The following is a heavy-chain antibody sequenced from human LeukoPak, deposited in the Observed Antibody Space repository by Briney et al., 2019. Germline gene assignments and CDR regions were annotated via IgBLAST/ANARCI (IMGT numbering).Heavy chain of an antibody. CDR3: AREGVKYYYDSSGSEFDY. Sequence: GASVKVSCKASGYTFTSYGISWVRQAPGQGLEWMGWISAYNGNTNYAQKLQGRVTMTTDTSTSTAYMELRSLRSDDTAAYYCAREGVKYYYDSSGSEFDYWGQGTLVTVSS. D-gene: IGHD3-22*01. CDR1: GYTFTSYG. J-gene: IGHJ4*02. CDR2: ISAYNGNT. V-gene: IGHV1-18*01.